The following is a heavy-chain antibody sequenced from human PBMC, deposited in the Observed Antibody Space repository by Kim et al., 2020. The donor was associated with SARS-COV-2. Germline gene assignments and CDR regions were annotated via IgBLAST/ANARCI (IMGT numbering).Heavy chain of an antibody. Sequence: GGSLRLSCAASGFTFSSYSMNWVRQAPGKGLEWVSSISSSSSYIYYADSVKGRFTISRDNAKNSLYLQMNSLRVEDTAVYYCASLSRSDAFDIWGQGTMVTVSS. CDR1: GFTFSSYS. CDR3: ASLSRSDAFDI. J-gene: IGHJ3*02. D-gene: IGHD2-2*01. CDR2: ISSSSSYI. V-gene: IGHV3-21*01.